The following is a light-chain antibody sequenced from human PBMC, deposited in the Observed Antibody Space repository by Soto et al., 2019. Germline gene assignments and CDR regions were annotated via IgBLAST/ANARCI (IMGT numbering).Light chain of an antibody. CDR3: QAFDNSLSASGV. J-gene: IGLJ7*01. CDR1: SSHIGATYD. V-gene: IGLV1-40*01. Sequence: QAMLTQPPSVSGAPGQRVTISCAGSSSHIGATYDIHWYQQLPGAAPRLLIYGNSNRPSGVPDRFAGSKSGTSASLAIIGLRVEDEGIYYCQAFDNSLSASGVFGGGTQLTVL. CDR2: GNS.